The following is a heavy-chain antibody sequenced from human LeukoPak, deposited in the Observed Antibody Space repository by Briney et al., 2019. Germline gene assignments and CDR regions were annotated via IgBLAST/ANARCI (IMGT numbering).Heavy chain of an antibody. V-gene: IGHV4-39*07. J-gene: IGHJ4*02. D-gene: IGHD5-12*01. CDR2: IYYNGNT. CDR3: ARVSGYDWESFYDY. CDR1: VGSIGRSSYY. Sequence: PSETLSLTCTVSVGSIGRSSYYWGWIRQPPGKGLEWIGNIYYNGNTDYNPSLKSRVTISVDTSKNQFSLKLSSVTAADTAVYYCARVSGYDWESFYDYWGQGTLVTVSS.